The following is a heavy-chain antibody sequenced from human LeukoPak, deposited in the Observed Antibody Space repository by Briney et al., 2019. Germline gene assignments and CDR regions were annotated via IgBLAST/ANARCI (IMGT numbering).Heavy chain of an antibody. CDR1: GFTFSSYA. CDR2: ISYDGSNK. Sequence: GGSLKLSCAASGFTFSSYAMHWVRQAPGKGLEWVAVISYDGSNKYYADSVKGRFTISRDNSKNTLYLQMNSLRAEDTAVYYCAREDDYWGQGTLVTVSS. V-gene: IGHV3-30*04. J-gene: IGHJ4*02. CDR3: AREDDY.